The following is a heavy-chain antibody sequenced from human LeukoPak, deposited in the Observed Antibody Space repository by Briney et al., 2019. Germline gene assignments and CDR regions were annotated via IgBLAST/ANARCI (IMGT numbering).Heavy chain of an antibody. V-gene: IGHV3-23*01. CDR1: GFTFSSYA. J-gene: IGHJ4*02. CDR3: AKGHGYSYGTYYLDY. CDR2: IGGSGGST. D-gene: IGHD5-18*01. Sequence: GGSLRLSCAASGFTFSSYAMSWVRQAPGKGLEWVSAIGGSGGSTYYADSVKGRFTISRDNSKNTLYLQMNSLRAEDTAVYYCAKGHGYSYGTYYLDYWGQGTLVTVSS.